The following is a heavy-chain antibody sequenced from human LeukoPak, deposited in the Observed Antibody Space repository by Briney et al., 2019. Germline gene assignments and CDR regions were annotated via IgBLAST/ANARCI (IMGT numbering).Heavy chain of an antibody. Sequence: GGSLRLSCAASGFTFSSYAMAWVRQAPGKGLQWVSTLSGSGGSTYYTDSVKGRFTISRDNSKNTLYLQMNSLRAEDTAIYYCAKRAFGENFFDFWGQGTLVTVSS. J-gene: IGHJ4*02. CDR1: GFTFSSYA. CDR2: LSGSGGST. CDR3: AKRAFGENFFDF. V-gene: IGHV3-23*01. D-gene: IGHD3-10*01.